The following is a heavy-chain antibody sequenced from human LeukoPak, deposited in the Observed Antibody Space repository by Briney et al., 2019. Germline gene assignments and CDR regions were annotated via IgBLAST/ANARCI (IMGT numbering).Heavy chain of an antibody. D-gene: IGHD2-2*01. J-gene: IGHJ6*03. Sequence: GASVKVSCKASGGTFSSYAISWVRQAPGQGLEWTGWISAYNGNTNYAQKFQGRVTITADESTSTAYTELSSLRSEDTAVYYCAKTLYANYYYYYMDVWGKGTTVTVSS. V-gene: IGHV1-69*13. CDR2: ISAYNGNT. CDR1: GGTFSSYA. CDR3: AKTLYANYYYYYMDV.